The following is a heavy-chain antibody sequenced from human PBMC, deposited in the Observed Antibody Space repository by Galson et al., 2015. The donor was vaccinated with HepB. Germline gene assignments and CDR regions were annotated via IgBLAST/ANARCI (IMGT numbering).Heavy chain of an antibody. CDR1: GFTFSDYY. CDR2: INSSSSYT. D-gene: IGHD4-17*01. CDR3: ARDYGDYVPYY. V-gene: IGHV3-11*06. Sequence: SLRLSCAASGFTFSDYYMTWIRQAPGKGLEWVSYINSSSSYTNYADSVKGRFTISRDNAKNSLYLQMNSLRAEDTAVYYCARDYGDYVPYYWGQGTLVTVSS. J-gene: IGHJ4*02.